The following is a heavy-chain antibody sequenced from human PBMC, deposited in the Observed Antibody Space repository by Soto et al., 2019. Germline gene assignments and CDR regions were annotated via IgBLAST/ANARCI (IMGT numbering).Heavy chain of an antibody. J-gene: IGHJ6*02. CDR2: ISSSSSYI. Sequence: GGSLRLSCADSGFTFSSYSMNWVRQAPGKGLEWVSSISSSSSYIYYADSVKGRFTISRDNAKNSLYLQMNSRRAEDTAVYYCARVVNYYGSGLPYGMDVWGQGTTVTVSS. CDR1: GFTFSSYS. V-gene: IGHV3-21*01. CDR3: ARVVNYYGSGLPYGMDV. D-gene: IGHD3-10*01.